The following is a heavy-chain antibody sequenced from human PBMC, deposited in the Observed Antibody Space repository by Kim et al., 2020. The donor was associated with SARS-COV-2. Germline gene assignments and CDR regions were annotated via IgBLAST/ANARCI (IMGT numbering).Heavy chain of an antibody. V-gene: IGHV3-7*05. J-gene: IGHJ4*02. CDR1: GFTFSSYW. D-gene: IGHD3-16*02. Sequence: GGSLRLSCAASGFTFSSYWMSWVRQAPRKGLEWVANIKQDGSENYYVDSVKGRFTISRDNAQNSLYLQMNSLRAEDTAVYYCARGGLYDYVWGSYRSLDYWGQGTLVTVSS. CDR2: IKQDGSEN. CDR3: ARGGLYDYVWGSYRSLDY.